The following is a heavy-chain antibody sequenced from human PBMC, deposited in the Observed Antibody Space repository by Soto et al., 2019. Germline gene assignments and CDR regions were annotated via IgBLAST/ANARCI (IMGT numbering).Heavy chain of an antibody. J-gene: IGHJ4*02. V-gene: IGHV3-30*18. CDR3: AKAGAVAGTEYYFDF. D-gene: IGHD6-19*01. Sequence: GGSLRLSCAASGFTFSTYGMHWVRQAPGKGLEWVTIITYDGRIKYYADSVKGRFTISRDNSKDTLYLQMNSLRPEDTAVYYCAKAGAVAGTEYYFDFWGQGTLVTVSS. CDR2: ITYDGRIK. CDR1: GFTFSTYG.